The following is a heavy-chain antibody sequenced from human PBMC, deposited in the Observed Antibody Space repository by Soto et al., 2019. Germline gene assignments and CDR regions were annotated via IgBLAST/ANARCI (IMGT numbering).Heavy chain of an antibody. Sequence: ASGKVSCKSSGYTFSTYPISWVRQAPGQGLEWVGWISTYNGKTKYGQKFQGRVTITTDTSTSTAYIDLRNLRSDDTAVYYCARDRVEAALGTFDQWGQGTLVTVSS. D-gene: IGHD6-13*01. V-gene: IGHV1-18*01. CDR3: ARDRVEAALGTFDQ. CDR1: GYTFSTYP. J-gene: IGHJ4*02. CDR2: ISTYNGKT.